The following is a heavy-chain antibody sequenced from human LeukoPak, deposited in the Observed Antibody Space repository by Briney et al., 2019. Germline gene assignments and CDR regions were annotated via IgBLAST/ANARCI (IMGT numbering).Heavy chain of an antibody. CDR1: GYTFTSYG. Sequence: ASVKVSCKASGYTFTSYGISWVRQAPGQGLEWMGWISAYNGNTNYAQKLQGRVTMTTDTSTSTAYMELRSLRSDDTAVYYCARAWIQLWLRGEYYYYYMDVWGKGTTVTVSS. V-gene: IGHV1-18*01. CDR3: ARAWIQLWLRGEYYYYYMDV. D-gene: IGHD5-18*01. CDR2: ISAYNGNT. J-gene: IGHJ6*03.